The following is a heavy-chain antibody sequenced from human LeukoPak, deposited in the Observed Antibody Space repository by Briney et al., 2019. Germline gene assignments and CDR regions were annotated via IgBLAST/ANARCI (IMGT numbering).Heavy chain of an antibody. J-gene: IGHJ4*02. D-gene: IGHD3-22*01. Sequence: GCAVKVSCKASGGTFSSYAISWVRQAPGQGLEWMGRIIPILGIANYAQKFQGRVTITADKSTSTAYMELSSLRSEDTAVYYCARGNYYDSSGRFDYWGQGALVTVSS. CDR1: GGTFSSYA. CDR3: ARGNYYDSSGRFDY. V-gene: IGHV1-69*04. CDR2: IIPILGIA.